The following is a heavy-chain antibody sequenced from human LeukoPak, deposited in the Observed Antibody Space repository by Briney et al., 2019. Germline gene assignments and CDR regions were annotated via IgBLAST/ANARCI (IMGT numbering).Heavy chain of an antibody. Sequence: ASVKVFCKASGYTFTRYYMHWVRQAPGQGLEWMGIINPSGGSTSYAQKFQGRGPMTRDTPTNKGYMELNTLGSEDTAVYYWSKERNQWSQQGDFDYWGQGTLVTVSS. J-gene: IGHJ4*02. V-gene: IGHV1-46*01. CDR1: GYTFTRYY. CDR3: SKERNQWSQQGDFDY. CDR2: INPSGGST. D-gene: IGHD2-15*01.